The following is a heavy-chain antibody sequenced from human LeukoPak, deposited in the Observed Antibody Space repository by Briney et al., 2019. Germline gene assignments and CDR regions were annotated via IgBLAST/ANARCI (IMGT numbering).Heavy chain of an antibody. CDR3: ARSRLGQQLVPDY. D-gene: IGHD6-13*01. J-gene: IGHJ4*02. V-gene: IGHV3-48*04. Sequence: GGSLRLSCAASGFTFSSYSMNWVRQAPGKGLEWVSYISSSSSTIYYADSVKGRFTISRDNAKNSLYLQMNSLRAEDTAVYYCARSRLGQQLVPDYWGQGTLVTVSS. CDR2: ISSSSSTI. CDR1: GFTFSSYS.